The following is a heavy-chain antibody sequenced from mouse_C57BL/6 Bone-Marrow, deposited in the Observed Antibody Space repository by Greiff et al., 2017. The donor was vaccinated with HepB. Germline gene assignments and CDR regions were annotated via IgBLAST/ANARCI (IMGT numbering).Heavy chain of an antibody. V-gene: IGHV1-19*01. CDR2: MNPYNGGT. D-gene: IGHD1-1*02. J-gene: IGHJ4*01. CDR1: GYTFTDYY. CDR3: ARKSDYVLAMDY. Sequence: VQLQQSGPVLVKPGASVKMSCKASGYTFTDYYMNWVKQSHGKSLEWIGVMNPYNGGTSYNRKFKGKATLTVDKSSSTAYMELNSLTSEDSAVYYWARKSDYVLAMDYWGQGTSVTVSS.